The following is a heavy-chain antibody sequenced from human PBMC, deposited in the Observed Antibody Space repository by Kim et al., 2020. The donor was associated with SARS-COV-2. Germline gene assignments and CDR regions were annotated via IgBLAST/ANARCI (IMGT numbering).Heavy chain of an antibody. D-gene: IGHD2-2*02. V-gene: IGHV3-53*01. J-gene: IGHJ3*02. CDR3: ARITYPYDAFDI. Sequence: YYADSVKGRFTISRDNSKNTLYLQMNSLRAEDTAVYYCARITYPYDAFDIWGQGTMVTFSS.